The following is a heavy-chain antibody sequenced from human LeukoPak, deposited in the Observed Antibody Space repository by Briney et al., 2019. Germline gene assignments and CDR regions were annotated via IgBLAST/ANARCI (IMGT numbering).Heavy chain of an antibody. CDR1: GDTFATYG. CDR2: ISGYNGDT. J-gene: IGHJ4*02. CDR3: ARDPGHMATEYFDY. Sequence: ASVKVSCKAAGDTFATYGISWVRQAPGQGLEWMGWISGYNGDTNYAQKFQGRVTMTIDTSTSTVYMELTSLRSDDTAVYYCARDPGHMATEYFDYWGQGTLVTVSS. D-gene: IGHD5-24*01. V-gene: IGHV1-18*01.